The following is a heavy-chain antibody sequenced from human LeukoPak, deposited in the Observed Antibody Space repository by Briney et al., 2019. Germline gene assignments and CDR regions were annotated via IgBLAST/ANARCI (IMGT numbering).Heavy chain of an antibody. CDR1: GYTFTSYG. J-gene: IGHJ6*02. CDR3: ARDNGGGYPGYYYYGMDV. V-gene: IGHV1-18*01. D-gene: IGHD1-26*01. CDR2: ISAYNGNT. Sequence: GASVKVYCKASGYTFTSYGISWVRQAPGQGLEWMGWISAYNGNTNYAQKLQGRVTMTTDTSTSTAYMELRSLRSDDTAVYYCARDNGGGYPGYYYYGMDVWGQGTTVTVSS.